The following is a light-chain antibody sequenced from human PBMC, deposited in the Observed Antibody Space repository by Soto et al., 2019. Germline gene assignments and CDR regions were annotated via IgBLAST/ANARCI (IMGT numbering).Light chain of an antibody. CDR3: QQSYSNPPT. CDR1: QSISTY. J-gene: IGKJ2*01. V-gene: IGKV1-39*01. CDR2: GVF. Sequence: DIQMTQSPSSLSASVGDRVTITCRTSQSISTYLNWYQQKPGKAPKLLIYGVFCLESGIPSRFSGGGSGTDFSLTISSLQPEDFAVFYCQQSYSNPPTFGQWTKVEIK.